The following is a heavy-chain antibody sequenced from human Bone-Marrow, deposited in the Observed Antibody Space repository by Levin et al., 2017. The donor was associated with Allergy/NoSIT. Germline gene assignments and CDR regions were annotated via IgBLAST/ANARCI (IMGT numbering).Heavy chain of an antibody. CDR2: IGSNTYGATT. Sequence: GGSLRLSCRASGFNFGDYALSWIRQAPGKGLERVASIGSNTYGATTDYATSVRGRATISRDDSTSVAYLEMNSLINEDTAVYYCSRQNYYGSGTSFDFWGRGTLVTVSS. V-gene: IGHV3-49*03. CDR3: SRQNYYGSGTSFDF. D-gene: IGHD3-10*01. CDR1: GFNFGDYA. J-gene: IGHJ4*02.